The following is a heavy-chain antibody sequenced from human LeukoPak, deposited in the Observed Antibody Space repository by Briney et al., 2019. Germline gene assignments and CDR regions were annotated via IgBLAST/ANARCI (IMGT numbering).Heavy chain of an antibody. CDR1: GNSISTSKSY. CDR3: ARSLEYSSSSVIGY. CDR2: IYFSGNT. J-gene: IGHJ4*02. V-gene: IGHV4-39*01. D-gene: IGHD6-6*01. Sequence: SETLSLTCTVSGNSISTSKSYWGWIRQPPLKGLEWIGSIYFSGNTYYNASLKSRVTISVDTSKNQFSLKLSSVTAADTAVYYCARSLEYSSSSVIGYWGQGTLVTVSS.